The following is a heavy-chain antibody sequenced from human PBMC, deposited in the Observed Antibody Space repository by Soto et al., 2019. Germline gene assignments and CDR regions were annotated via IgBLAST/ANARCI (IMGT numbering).Heavy chain of an antibody. CDR3: AKSIWRITIFGAKWGSDDY. CDR2: ISGSGGST. V-gene: IGHV3-23*01. CDR1: GFTFSSYA. Sequence: EVQLLESGGGLVQPGGSLRLSCAASGFTFSSYAMSWVRQAPGKGLEWVSAISGSGGSTYYADSVKGRFTISRENSKNTLYLQMNSLRAEDTAVYYCAKSIWRITIFGAKWGSDDYWGQGTLVTVSS. D-gene: IGHD3-3*01. J-gene: IGHJ4*02.